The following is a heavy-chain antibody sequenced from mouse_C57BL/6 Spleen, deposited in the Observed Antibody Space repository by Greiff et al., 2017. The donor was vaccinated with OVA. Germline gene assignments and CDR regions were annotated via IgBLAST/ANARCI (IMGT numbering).Heavy chain of an antibody. CDR1: GYTFTSYW. V-gene: IGHV1-69*01. D-gene: IGHD1-1*02. Sequence: VQLQQPGAELVMPGASVKLSCKASGYTFTSYWMHWVKQRPGQGLEWIGEIDPSDSYTNYNQKFKGKSTLTVDRSSSTAYMQLSSLTSEDSAVYYCALLSPSEAYWGQGTLVTVSA. J-gene: IGHJ3*01. CDR3: ALLSPSEAY. CDR2: IDPSDSYT.